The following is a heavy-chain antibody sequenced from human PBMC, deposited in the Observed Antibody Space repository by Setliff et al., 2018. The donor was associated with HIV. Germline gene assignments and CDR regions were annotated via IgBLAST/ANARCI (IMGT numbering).Heavy chain of an antibody. D-gene: IGHD2-15*01. CDR1: GFTFGSYA. J-gene: IGHJ6*02. CDR2: ISGSGDST. V-gene: IGHV3-23*01. Sequence: GGSLRLCCAPSGFTFGSYAMSWVRQAPGKGLEWVSVISGSGDSTFYADSLKGRFTISRDNSKNTLYLQMNSLRAEDTAVYYCAKTLPTLYPPHDYYFAMDVWGQGTTVTAP. CDR3: AKTLPTLYPPHDYYFAMDV.